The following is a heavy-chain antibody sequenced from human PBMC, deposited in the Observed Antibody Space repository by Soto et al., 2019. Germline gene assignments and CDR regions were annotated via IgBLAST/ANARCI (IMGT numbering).Heavy chain of an antibody. CDR3: ARLQIEVAGTN. CDR2: INANSGGT. D-gene: IGHD6-19*01. V-gene: IGHV1-2*02. Sequence: ASVKVSCKASGYTFSDYYMHWVRQSPGQGLEWMGWINANSGGTTYAQKFQGRVTMTRDTSISTAYMELSRLSSDDTAIYYCARLQIEVAGTNWGQGTLVTVSS. J-gene: IGHJ4*02. CDR1: GYTFSDYY.